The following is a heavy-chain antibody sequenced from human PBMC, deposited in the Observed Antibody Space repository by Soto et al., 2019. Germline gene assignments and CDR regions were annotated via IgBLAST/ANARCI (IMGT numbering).Heavy chain of an antibody. J-gene: IGHJ6*02. CDR3: ARDVRGWQQLVTLNYYYYGMDV. CDR2: ISSSSSYI. CDR1: GFTFSSYS. V-gene: IGHV3-21*01. D-gene: IGHD6-13*01. Sequence: GGSLRLSCAASGFTFSSYSMNWVRQAPGKGLEWVSSISSSSSYIYYADSVKGRFTISRDNAKNSLYLQMNSLRAEDTAVYYCARDVRGWQQLVTLNYYYYGMDVWGQGTTVTVSS.